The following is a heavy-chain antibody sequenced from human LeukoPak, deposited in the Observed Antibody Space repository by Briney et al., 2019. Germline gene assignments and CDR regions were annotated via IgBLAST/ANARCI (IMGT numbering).Heavy chain of an antibody. Sequence: SETLSLTCTVSGGSISSNYWSWIRQPPGKGLEWIGYISYSGSTNYNPSLKSRVTISVDTSKNQFSLKLSSVTAADTAFYFCARHVGQWLGTDYWGQGTLVTVSS. CDR3: ARHVGQWLGTDY. CDR1: GGSISSNY. CDR2: ISYSGST. D-gene: IGHD6-19*01. J-gene: IGHJ4*02. V-gene: IGHV4-59*08.